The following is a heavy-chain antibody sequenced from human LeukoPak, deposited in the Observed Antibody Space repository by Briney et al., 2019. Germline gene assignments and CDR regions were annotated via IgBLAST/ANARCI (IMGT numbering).Heavy chain of an antibody. D-gene: IGHD6-13*01. CDR2: ILSDGTSE. CDR3: ASDGTAAGLYFDL. CDR1: GFTFSSYG. Sequence: PGGSLRLSCAASGFTFSSYGMHWVRQAPGKGLEWVAVILSDGTSEYYADSVKGRFTISRDNSKSTLYLQMNGLRAGDTAVYYCASDGTAAGLYFDLWGQGTLVTVSS. V-gene: IGHV3-33*01. J-gene: IGHJ4*01.